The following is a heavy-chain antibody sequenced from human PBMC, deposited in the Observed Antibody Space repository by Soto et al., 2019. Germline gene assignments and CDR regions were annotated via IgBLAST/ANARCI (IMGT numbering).Heavy chain of an antibody. CDR2: VYHSGST. D-gene: IGHD2-8*01. CDR1: GESVTNNKW. J-gene: IGHJ4*02. Sequence: SGTLSLTCSISGESVTNNKWWIWVRQPPGKGLEWIGEVYHSGSTSYSPSLKTRATISVDKANNQFSLRLTSVTAADTAVYFCARMEYSTTRTMYYLHSWCKGALVTVS. CDR3: ARMEYSTTRTMYYLHS. V-gene: IGHV4-4*02.